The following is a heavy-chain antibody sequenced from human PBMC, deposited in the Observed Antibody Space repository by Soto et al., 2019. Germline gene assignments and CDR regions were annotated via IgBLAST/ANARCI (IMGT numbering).Heavy chain of an antibody. V-gene: IGHV1-69*12. CDR2: IIPIFGTA. CDR1: GGTFSSYA. D-gene: IGHD2-2*01. CDR3: ARHVPAAGYYYGMDV. J-gene: IGHJ6*02. Sequence: QVQLVQSGAEVKKPGSSVKVSCKASGGTFSSYAISWVRQAPGQGLEWLGGIIPIFGTANYTQKFQGRVTISAHESTIQAYMELSSLRSEHTAVYYCARHVPAAGYYYGMDVWGQETTVTFS.